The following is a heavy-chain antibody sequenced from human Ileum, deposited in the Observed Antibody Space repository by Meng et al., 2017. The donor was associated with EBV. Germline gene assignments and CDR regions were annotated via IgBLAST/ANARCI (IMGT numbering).Heavy chain of an antibody. Sequence: QLRLQGWGPGLVKPSETLSLTCRVSGGSISSSNYCWGWIRQPPGKGLEWIQSICYTDYTYYNPSLKSRVTISADKSKNQFSLRLNSLTAADTAVYYCAMGPDYAKTGYWGQGTLVTVSS. D-gene: IGHD4-17*01. V-gene: IGHV4-39*01. CDR1: GGSISSSNYC. CDR3: AMGPDYAKTGY. J-gene: IGHJ4*02. CDR2: ICYTDYT.